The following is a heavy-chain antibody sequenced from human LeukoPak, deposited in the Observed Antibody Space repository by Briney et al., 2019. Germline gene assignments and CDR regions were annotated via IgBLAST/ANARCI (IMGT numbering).Heavy chain of an antibody. CDR2: IQYDGNTI. V-gene: IGHV3-30*02. D-gene: IGHD6-19*01. Sequence: GGSLRLSCVASGFTYSHNGMHWVRQAPGKGLEWVAFIQYDGNTIFYADSVKGRFTISRDNSKNTLYLQMNSLRAEDTAVYYCAKDVVRGYSSGWYYFDYWGQGTLVTVSS. CDR1: GFTYSHNG. J-gene: IGHJ4*02. CDR3: AKDVVRGYSSGWYYFDY.